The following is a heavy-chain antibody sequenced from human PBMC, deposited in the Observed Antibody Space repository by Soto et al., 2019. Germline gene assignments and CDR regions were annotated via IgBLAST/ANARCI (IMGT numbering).Heavy chain of an antibody. CDR3: ERSGCFDRDFNY. V-gene: IGHV1-69*12. CDR2: IIPMFDTP. J-gene: IGHJ4*02. CDR1: GGTFSSDS. Sequence: QVQLVQSGAEVKKPGSSVKVSCTSSGGTFSSDSFSWVRQAPGQGLEWMGGIIPMFDTPIDAQKFQDRVTITADESTSTAYMQLSSLRSGDTAVYYGERSGCFDRDFNYWGQGSLVTVSS.